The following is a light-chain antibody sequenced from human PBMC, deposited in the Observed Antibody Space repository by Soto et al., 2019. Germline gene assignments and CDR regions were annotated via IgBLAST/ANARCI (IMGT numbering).Light chain of an antibody. CDR2: GAS. CDR1: QSVSSN. J-gene: IGKJ4*01. Sequence: EIVMTQSPATLSVSPGERATLSCRASQSVSSNLAWYQQKPGQAPRLLIYGASTRATGIPARFSVSGSGTEVTLTISSLQSEDFAVFYCKQYNNWPPLTFGGGTKVEIK. CDR3: KQYNNWPPLT. V-gene: IGKV3-15*01.